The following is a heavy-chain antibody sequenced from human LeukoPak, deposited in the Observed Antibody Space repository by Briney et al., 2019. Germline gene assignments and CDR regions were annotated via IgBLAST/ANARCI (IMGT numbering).Heavy chain of an antibody. CDR2: INPNSGGT. Sequence: ASVKVSCKASGYTFTGYYMHWVRQAPGQGLEWMGWINPNSGGTNYAQKFQGRVTMTRDTSISTAYMELSRLRSDDTAVYYCAQGDIVVVPAARGGWFDPWGQGTLVTVSS. J-gene: IGHJ5*02. CDR3: AQGDIVVVPAARGGWFDP. V-gene: IGHV1-2*02. D-gene: IGHD2-2*01. CDR1: GYTFTGYY.